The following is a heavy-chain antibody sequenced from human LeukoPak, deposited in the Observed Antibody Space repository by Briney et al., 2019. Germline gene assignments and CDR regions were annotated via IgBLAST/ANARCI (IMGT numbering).Heavy chain of an antibody. V-gene: IGHV3-21*01. CDR2: ISSSSKYI. CDR1: EFTFSTYS. J-gene: IGHJ4*02. Sequence: GGSLRLSCAASEFTFSTYSMNWVRQAPGKGLEWVSSISSSSKYIYYADSVKGRFTISRDNAKNSLYLQMNSLRAEDTAVYYCARDYPVTYYYDSSGYPDYWGQGTLVTVSS. CDR3: ARDYPVTYYYDSSGYPDY. D-gene: IGHD3-22*01.